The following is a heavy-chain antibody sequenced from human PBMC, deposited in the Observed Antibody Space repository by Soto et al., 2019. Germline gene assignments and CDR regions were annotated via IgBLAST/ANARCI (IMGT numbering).Heavy chain of an antibody. D-gene: IGHD2-2*01. Sequence: SVKVSCKASGGTFSSYTISWVRQAPGQGLEWMGRIIPILGIANYAQKFQGRVTITADKSTSTAYIELSSLRSEDTAVYYCANTVVPAAIEDYYYYYYMDVWSKGTTVTVSS. V-gene: IGHV1-69*02. CDR1: GGTFSSYT. CDR3: ANTVVPAAIEDYYYYYYMDV. J-gene: IGHJ6*03. CDR2: IIPILGIA.